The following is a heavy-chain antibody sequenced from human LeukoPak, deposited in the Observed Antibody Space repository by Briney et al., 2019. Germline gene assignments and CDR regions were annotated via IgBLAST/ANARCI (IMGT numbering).Heavy chain of an antibody. Sequence: SQTLSLTCGISGDSVSTNSAAWNWIRQSPSRGLEWLARTYYRSKWNYDYAVSVKSRVIIRADTSKSQVSLQLSSVTPEDTAVYYCARGGRSTAWYWIDYWGQGTLVTVSS. J-gene: IGHJ4*02. CDR3: ARGGRSTAWYWIDY. CDR2: TYYRSKWNY. CDR1: GDSVSTNSAA. D-gene: IGHD2-8*02. V-gene: IGHV6-1*01.